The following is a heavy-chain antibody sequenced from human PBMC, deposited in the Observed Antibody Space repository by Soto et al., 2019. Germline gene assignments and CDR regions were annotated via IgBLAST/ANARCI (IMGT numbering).Heavy chain of an antibody. J-gene: IGHJ5*02. CDR2: IYYSGST. V-gene: IGHV4-59*01. Sequence: SETLSLTCTVSGGSISSYYWSWIRQPPGEGLEWIGYIYYSGSTNYNPSLKSRVTISVDTSKNQFSLKLSSVTAADTAVYYCARRVAVAGINWFDPWGQGTLVTVSS. D-gene: IGHD6-19*01. CDR3: ARRVAVAGINWFDP. CDR1: GGSISSYY.